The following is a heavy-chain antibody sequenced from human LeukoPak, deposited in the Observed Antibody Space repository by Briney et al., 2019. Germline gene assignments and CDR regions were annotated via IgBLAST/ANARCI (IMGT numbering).Heavy chain of an antibody. CDR3: ATLGTSLGYCSGGSCYQL. J-gene: IGHJ4*02. Sequence: RASVKVSCKASGYTFTGYYMHWVRQAPGQGFEWMGWINPNSGGTNYAQKFQGRVTMTRDTSISTAYMELSRLRSDDTAVYYCATLGTSLGYCSGGSCYQLWGQGTLVTVSS. V-gene: IGHV1-2*02. D-gene: IGHD2-15*01. CDR2: INPNSGGT. CDR1: GYTFTGYY.